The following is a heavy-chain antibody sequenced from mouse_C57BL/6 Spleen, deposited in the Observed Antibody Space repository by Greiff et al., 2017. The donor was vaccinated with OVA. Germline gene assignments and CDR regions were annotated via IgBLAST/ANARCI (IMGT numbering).Heavy chain of an antibody. CDR1: GFSFNTYA. V-gene: IGHV10-1*01. CDR2: IRSKSNNYAT. CDR3: VRPGGSSPWYFDV. Sequence: EVKLMESGGGLVQPKGSLKLSCAASGFSFNTYAMNWVRQAPGKGLEWVARIRSKSNNYATYYADSVKDRFTISRDDSESMLYLQMNNLKTEDTAMDYCVRPGGSSPWYFDVWGTGTTVTVSS. D-gene: IGHD1-1*01. J-gene: IGHJ1*03.